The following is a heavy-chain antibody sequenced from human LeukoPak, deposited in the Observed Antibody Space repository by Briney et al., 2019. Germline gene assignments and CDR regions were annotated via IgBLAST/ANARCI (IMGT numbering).Heavy chain of an antibody. V-gene: IGHV5-51*01. CDR3: ARRPRPYCGGDCYENWFDP. Sequence: GESLKISCKGSGYSFTSYWIGWVRQMPGKGLEWMGIIYPGDSDTRYSPSFQGQVTISADKSISTAYLQWSSLKASDTAMYYCARRPRPYCGGDCYENWFDPWGQGTLVTVSS. D-gene: IGHD2-21*02. J-gene: IGHJ5*02. CDR1: GYSFTSYW. CDR2: IYPGDSDT.